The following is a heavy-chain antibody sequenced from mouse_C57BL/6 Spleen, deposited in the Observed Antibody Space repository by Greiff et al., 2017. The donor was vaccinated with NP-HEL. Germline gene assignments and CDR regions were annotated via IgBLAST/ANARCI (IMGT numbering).Heavy chain of an antibody. CDR2: ISSGSSTI. Sequence: EVKVVESGGGLVKPGGSLKLSCAASGFTFSDYGMHWVRQAPEKGLEWVAYISSGSSTIYYADTVKGRFTISRDNAKNTLFLQMTSLRSEDTAMYYCARPRAYYSNYRAAMDYWGQGTSVTVSS. CDR1: GFTFSDYG. J-gene: IGHJ4*01. CDR3: ARPRAYYSNYRAAMDY. V-gene: IGHV5-17*01. D-gene: IGHD2-5*01.